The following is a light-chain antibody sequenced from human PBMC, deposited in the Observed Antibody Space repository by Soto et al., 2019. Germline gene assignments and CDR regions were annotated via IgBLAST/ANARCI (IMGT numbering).Light chain of an antibody. CDR2: EVS. V-gene: IGKV2D-29*02. Sequence: DVAMTQTPLSLSVAPGQPASISCKSSQSLLHITGETFLFWYLQKPGQSPQLLIYEVSTRVSGVPDRFSGSGSGTDFTLEISRVEPDDVGIYYCMQSTQLPPTFGQGTRLGIE. CDR3: MQSTQLPPT. CDR1: QSLLHITGETF. J-gene: IGKJ5*01.